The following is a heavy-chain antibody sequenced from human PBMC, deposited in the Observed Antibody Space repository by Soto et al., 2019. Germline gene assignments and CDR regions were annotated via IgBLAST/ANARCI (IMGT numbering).Heavy chain of an antibody. CDR1: GFTFSSYG. J-gene: IGHJ6*02. D-gene: IGHD2-15*01. CDR2: ISYDGSNK. CDR3: AKDRAIVVVVAATEHGMDV. Sequence: GGSLRLSCAASGFTFSSYGMHWVRQAPGKGLEWVAVISYDGSNKNYADSVKGRFTISRDNSKNTLYLQMNSLRAEDTAVYDCAKDRAIVVVVAATEHGMDVWGQGTTVTVSS. V-gene: IGHV3-30*18.